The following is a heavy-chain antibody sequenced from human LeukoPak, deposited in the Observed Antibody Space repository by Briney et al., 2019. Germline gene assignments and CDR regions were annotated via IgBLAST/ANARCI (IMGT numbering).Heavy chain of an antibody. Sequence: TSETLSLTCTVSGGSISGYAWSWIRQPPGKGLEWIGNIYYSGSTKYNPSLKSRVTVSVDTSKNLFSLRLSSVTAADTAVYYCAIHGVYNWDDYAFNVWGLGTMVTVSS. J-gene: IGHJ3*01. D-gene: IGHD1-1*01. CDR2: IYYSGST. V-gene: IGHV4-59*08. CDR1: GGSISGYA. CDR3: AIHGVYNWDDYAFNV.